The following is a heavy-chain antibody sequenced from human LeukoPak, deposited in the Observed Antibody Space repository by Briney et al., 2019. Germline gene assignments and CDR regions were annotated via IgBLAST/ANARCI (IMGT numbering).Heavy chain of an antibody. CDR1: GYTFTSYG. Sequence: GASVKVSCKASGYTFTSYGIRWVRQAPGQGLEWMGWISAYNGNTNYAQKFQGRVTMTTDTSTSTAYMELRSLRSDDTAVYYCGSGIMITFGGVIVMDYWGQGTLVTVSS. CDR3: GSGIMITFGGVIVMDY. CDR2: ISAYNGNT. V-gene: IGHV1-18*01. J-gene: IGHJ4*02. D-gene: IGHD3-16*02.